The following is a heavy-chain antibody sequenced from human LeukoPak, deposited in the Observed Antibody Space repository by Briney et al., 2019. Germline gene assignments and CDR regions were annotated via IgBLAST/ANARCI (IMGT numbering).Heavy chain of an antibody. V-gene: IGHV4-59*08. CDR3: ARSLRGYRFATDY. D-gene: IGHD5-18*01. CDR2: IYYSGST. J-gene: IGHJ4*02. Sequence: SVTLSLTCTVSGDSINSYYWSWLRQPPGKGLEWIGYIYYSGSTKFNTFIKSRVTISVDTSKNQSSLKLSSVTAADTAVYYCARSLRGYRFATDYWGQGTLVTVSS. CDR1: GDSINSYY.